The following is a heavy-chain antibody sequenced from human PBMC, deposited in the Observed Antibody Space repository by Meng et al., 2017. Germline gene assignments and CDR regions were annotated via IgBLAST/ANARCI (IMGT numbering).Heavy chain of an antibody. J-gene: IGHJ4*02. V-gene: IGHV3-73*01. D-gene: IGHD3-22*01. CDR2: IRSKANSYAT. CDR1: GFTFSGSA. CDR3: TRHGGEGVSKWLLLARHATWTSDY. Sequence: GGSLRLSCAASGFTFSGSAMHWVRQASGKGLEWVGRIRSKANSYATAYAASVKGRFTISRDDSKNTAYLQMNSLKTEDTAVYYCTRHGGEGVSKWLLLARHATWTSDYWGQGTLVTVSS.